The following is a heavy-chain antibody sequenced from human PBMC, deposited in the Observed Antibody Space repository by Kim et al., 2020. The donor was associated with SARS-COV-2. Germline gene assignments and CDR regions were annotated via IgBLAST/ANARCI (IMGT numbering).Heavy chain of an antibody. D-gene: IGHD3-22*01. CDR2: IWYDGSNK. CDR3: ARVGVDYYDSSGYYFDY. J-gene: IGHJ4*02. V-gene: IGHV3-33*01. Sequence: GGSLRLSCAASGFTFSSYGMHWVRQAPGKGLEWVAVIWYDGSNKYYADSVKGRFTISRDNSKNTLYLQMNSLRAEDTAVYYCARVGVDYYDSSGYYFDYWGPRTLVTVSP. CDR1: GFTFSSYG.